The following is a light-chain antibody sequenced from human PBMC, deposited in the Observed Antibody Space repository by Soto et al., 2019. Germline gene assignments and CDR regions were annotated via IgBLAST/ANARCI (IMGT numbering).Light chain of an antibody. CDR3: ALYTTCSTSYSTSGI. J-gene: IGLJ2*01. V-gene: IGLV2-18*01. CDR1: SSDVGSYNR. CDR2: EVN. Sequence: QSALTQPPSVSGSPGQSVTISCTGTSSDVGSYNRVSWYQQPPGTAPKLIIYEVNNRPSGVPDRFSGSKSGNTASLTISGLQSEDEADYYCALYTTCSTSYSTSGIFGGGTKVTVL.